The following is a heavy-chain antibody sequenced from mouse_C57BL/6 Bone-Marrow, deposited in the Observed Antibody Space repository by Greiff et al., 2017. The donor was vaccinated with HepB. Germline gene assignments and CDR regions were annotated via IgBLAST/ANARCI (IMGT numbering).Heavy chain of an antibody. D-gene: IGHD1-1*01. CDR1: GFTFSDYY. J-gene: IGHJ3*01. Sequence: EVKVVESGGGLVQPGGSLELSCAASGFTFSDYYMYWVRQTPEKRLEWVAYISNGGGSTYYPDTVKGRFTISRDNAKNTLYLQMSRLKSEDTAMYYCARGNYGSSPWFAYWGQGTLVTVSA. CDR2: ISNGGGST. CDR3: ARGNYGSSPWFAY. V-gene: IGHV5-12*01.